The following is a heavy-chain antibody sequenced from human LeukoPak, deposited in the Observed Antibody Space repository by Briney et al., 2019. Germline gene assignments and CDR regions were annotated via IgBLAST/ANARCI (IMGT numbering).Heavy chain of an antibody. CDR1: GGSIGSYY. J-gene: IGHJ2*01. CDR2: IYYSGST. V-gene: IGHV4-59*08. Sequence: SETLSLTCTVSGGSIGSYYWSWIRQPPGKGLEWIGYIYYSGSTNYNPSLKSRVTISVDTSKNQFSLKLRSVTAADTAVYYCARGVKIEYSSSSRNWYLDLWGRGTLVTVSS. D-gene: IGHD6-6*01. CDR3: ARGVKIEYSSSSRNWYLDL.